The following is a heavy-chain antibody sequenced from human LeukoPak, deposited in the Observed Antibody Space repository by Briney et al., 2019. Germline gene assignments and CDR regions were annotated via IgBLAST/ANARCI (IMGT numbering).Heavy chain of an antibody. CDR2: ISRTGGNT. CDR3: AKSLRFEDYTNLPFDY. J-gene: IGHJ4*02. V-gene: IGHV3-23*01. CDR1: GFTFSSYA. Sequence: PGGSLRLSCAASGFTFSSYAMAWVRQAPGKGLEWVSSISRTGGNTYYADSVRGRFTVSRDNSKNTLYLQMNSLRAEDTAVYYCAKSLRFEDYTNLPFDYWGQGTVVTVSS. D-gene: IGHD3-10*01.